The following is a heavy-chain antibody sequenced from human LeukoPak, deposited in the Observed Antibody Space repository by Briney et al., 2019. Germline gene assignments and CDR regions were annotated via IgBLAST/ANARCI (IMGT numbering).Heavy chain of an antibody. D-gene: IGHD3-10*01. CDR3: AKSFYGSGSYYPAPDY. V-gene: IGHV3-30*02. J-gene: IGHJ4*02. CDR2: IRYDGSSQ. Sequence: PGGSLRLSCAASGFTFSSYGMHWVRQAPGKGLDWVAFIRYDGSSQYYAGSVKGRFTISRDNSKNTLYLQMNSLRAEDTAVYYCAKSFYGSGSYYPAPDYWGQGTLVTVSP. CDR1: GFTFSSYG.